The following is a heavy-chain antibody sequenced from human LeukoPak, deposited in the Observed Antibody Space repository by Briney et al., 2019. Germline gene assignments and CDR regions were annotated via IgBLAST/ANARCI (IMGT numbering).Heavy chain of an antibody. CDR3: ARLSPYCSSTSCYARGRFDP. CDR2: IYYSWST. CDR1: GGSISSYY. V-gene: IGHV4-59*08. D-gene: IGHD2-2*01. Sequence: SETLSLTCTVSGGSISSYYWSWIRQPPGKGLEWIGYIYYSWSTNYNPSLKSRVTISVDTFKNQFSLKLSSVTAADTAVYYCARLSPYCSSTSCYARGRFDPWGQGTLVTVSS. J-gene: IGHJ5*02.